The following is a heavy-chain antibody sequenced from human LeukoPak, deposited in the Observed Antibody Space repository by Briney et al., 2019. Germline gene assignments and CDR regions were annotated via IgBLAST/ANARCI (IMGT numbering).Heavy chain of an antibody. CDR3: ARSRGDSVSGCYYCFDY. CDR1: GFTFSSYA. D-gene: IGHD3-22*01. J-gene: IGHJ4*02. Sequence: GGSLRLSCAASGFTFSSYAMHWVRQAPGKGLEWVAVISYDGSNKYYADSVKGRFTISRDNSKNTLYLQMNSLRAEDTAVYYCARSRGDSVSGCYYCFDYWGQGTLVTVSS. CDR2: ISYDGSNK. V-gene: IGHV3-30-3*01.